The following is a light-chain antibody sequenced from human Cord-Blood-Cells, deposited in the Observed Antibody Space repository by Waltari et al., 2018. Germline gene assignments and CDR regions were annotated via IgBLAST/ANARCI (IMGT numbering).Light chain of an antibody. V-gene: IGLV2-23*03. CDR1: SSDVGSYNL. J-gene: IGLJ2*01. Sequence: QSALTQPASVSGSPGQSITISCTGTSSDVGSYNLVSWYQQHPGKAPKLMIYEGSKRPSGVSNRFSGSKSVNTASLTISGLQAEGEADYYCCSYAGSSTFVFGGGTKLTVL. CDR2: EGS. CDR3: CSYAGSSTFV.